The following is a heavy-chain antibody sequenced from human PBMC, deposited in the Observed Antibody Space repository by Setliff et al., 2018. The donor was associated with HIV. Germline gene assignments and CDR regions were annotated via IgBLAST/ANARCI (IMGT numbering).Heavy chain of an antibody. V-gene: IGHV4-38-2*01. CDR3: ARLANGDIVATVDYFDY. D-gene: IGHD5-12*01. CDR2: MYHSGSS. CDR1: GYSISSGYY. J-gene: IGHJ4*02. Sequence: PSETLSLTCAVSGYSISSGYYWGWIRQPPGKGLEWIGSMYHSGSSYYNPSLKSRVTISADTSRNQFSLKLNSVTAADTAVYYCARLANGDIVATVDYFDYWGQGTLVTSPQ.